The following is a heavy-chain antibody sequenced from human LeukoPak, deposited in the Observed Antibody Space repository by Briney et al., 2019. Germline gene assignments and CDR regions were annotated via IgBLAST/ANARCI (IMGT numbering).Heavy chain of an antibody. D-gene: IGHD5-12*01. V-gene: IGHV1-2*02. J-gene: IGHJ3*02. CDR3: ARDLPKTGYVGASDI. CDR1: GYTFTDYY. CDR2: INPNSGGT. Sequence: ASVTVSCTASGYTFTDYYVLWVRQAPGQGPEWMGWINPNSGGTNYAQNFKGRVTMTRDTSISTAYMELNSLTSDDTAVYYCARDLPKTGYVGASDIWGQGTTVTVSS.